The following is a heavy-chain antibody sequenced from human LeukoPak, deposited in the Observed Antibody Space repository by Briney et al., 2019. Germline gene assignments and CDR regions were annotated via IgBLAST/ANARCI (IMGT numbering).Heavy chain of an antibody. V-gene: IGHV3-23*01. CDR3: AKDHLAGYSYGGYYFDY. J-gene: IGHJ4*02. CDR1: GLXFSSSV. D-gene: IGHD5-18*01. CDR2: ISGSGEST. Sequence: GSLRLSRAASGLXFSSSVMSWVRQAPGKGLEWVSTISGSGESTYYADSVKGRVTVSRDNSKNTVFLQLSSLRGEDTAVYYCAKDHLAGYSYGGYYFDYWGQGTLVTVSS.